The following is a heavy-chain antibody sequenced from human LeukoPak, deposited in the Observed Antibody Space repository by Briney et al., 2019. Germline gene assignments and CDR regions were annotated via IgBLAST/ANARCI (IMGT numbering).Heavy chain of an antibody. CDR3: ATDRNWFDP. J-gene: IGHJ5*02. Sequence: KTGGSRRLSCAASGFTFNTAYMSWLRQTPGKGLEWVGRLKSRSQGGTADYAAPVKGRFTISRDDSKNTLYLQMNSLKIEDTGVYYCATDRNWFDPWGQGTLVTVSS. CDR2: LKSRSQGGTA. V-gene: IGHV3-15*01. CDR1: GFTFNTAY.